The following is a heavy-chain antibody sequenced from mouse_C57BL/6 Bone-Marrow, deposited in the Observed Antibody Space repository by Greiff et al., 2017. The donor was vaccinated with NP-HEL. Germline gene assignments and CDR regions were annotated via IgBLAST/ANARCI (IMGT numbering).Heavy chain of an antibody. CDR3: ARQAAQAPFAY. CDR1: GYTFTDYY. J-gene: IGHJ3*01. Sequence: EVKLVESGPVLVKPGASVKMSCKASGYTFTDYYMNWVKQSHGKSLEWIGVINPYNGGTSYNQKFKGKATLTVDKSSSTAYMELNSLTSEDSAVYYCARQAAQAPFAYWGQGTLVTVSA. V-gene: IGHV1-19*01. D-gene: IGHD3-2*02. CDR2: INPYNGGT.